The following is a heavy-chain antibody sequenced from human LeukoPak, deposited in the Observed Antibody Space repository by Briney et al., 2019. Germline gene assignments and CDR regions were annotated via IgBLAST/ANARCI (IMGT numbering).Heavy chain of an antibody. CDR3: ARSGPAAADY. D-gene: IGHD6-13*01. CDR1: GYSISSGYY. J-gene: IGHJ4*02. CDR2: SGST. Sequence: KPSETLSLTCTVSGYSISSGYYWGWIRQPPGKGLEWIGSGSTYYNPSLKSRVTISVDTSKNQFSLKLSSVTAADTAVYYCARSGPAAADYWGQGTLVTVSS. V-gene: IGHV4-38-2*02.